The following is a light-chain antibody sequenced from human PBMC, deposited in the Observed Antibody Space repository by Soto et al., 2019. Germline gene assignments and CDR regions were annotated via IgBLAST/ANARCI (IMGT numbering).Light chain of an antibody. CDR3: QQFNSYPHT. J-gene: IGKJ4*01. Sequence: AIRLTQSPSSLSASVGDRVTITCRASQGISSALAWYQQKPGKAPKLLIYDASSLESGVPSRFSGSGSETDFTLTISSLQPEDFGTYYCQQFNSYPHTFGGGTKVEIK. V-gene: IGKV1-13*02. CDR1: QGISSA. CDR2: DAS.